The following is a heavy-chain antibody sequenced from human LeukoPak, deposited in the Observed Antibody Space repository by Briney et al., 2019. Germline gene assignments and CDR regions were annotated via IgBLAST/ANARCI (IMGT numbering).Heavy chain of an antibody. CDR1: GFTFSSYA. CDR3: ARDRRGSYYFDY. V-gene: IGHV3-30*04. J-gene: IGHJ4*02. CDR2: ISYDGSNK. D-gene: IGHD1-14*01. Sequence: GSLRLSCAASGFTFSSYAMHWVRQAPGKGLEWVAVISYDGSNKYYADSVKGRFTISRDNSKNTLYLQMNSLRAEDTAVYYCARDRRGSYYFDYWGQGTLVTVSS.